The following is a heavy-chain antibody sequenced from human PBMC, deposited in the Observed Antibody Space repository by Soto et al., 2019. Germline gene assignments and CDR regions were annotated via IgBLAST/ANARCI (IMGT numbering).Heavy chain of an antibody. CDR1: GGTFSSYA. CDR3: ARNYPNDAFDI. V-gene: IGHV1-69*06. D-gene: IGHD3-10*01. CDR2: IIPIFGTA. J-gene: IGHJ3*02. Sequence: ASVKVSCKASGGTFSSYAISWVRQAPGQGLEWMGGIIPIFGTANYAQKFQGRVTITADKSTSTAYMELSSLRSEDTAVYYCARNYPNDAFDIWGQGTMVTVSS.